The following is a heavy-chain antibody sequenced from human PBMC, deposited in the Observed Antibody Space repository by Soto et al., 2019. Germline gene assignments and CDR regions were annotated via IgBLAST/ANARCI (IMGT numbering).Heavy chain of an antibody. D-gene: IGHD6-6*01. J-gene: IGHJ5*02. CDR1: GGSISSSSYY. CDR2: IYYSGST. V-gene: IGHV4-39*01. CDR3: ERHRARNWFDP. Sequence: SEALSVTCIVSGGSISSSSYYWGWIRQPPGKGLEWIGSIYYSGSTYYNPSLKSRVTISVDTSKNQFSLKLSSVTAADTAVFYCERHRARNWFDPWGQGTLVTASS.